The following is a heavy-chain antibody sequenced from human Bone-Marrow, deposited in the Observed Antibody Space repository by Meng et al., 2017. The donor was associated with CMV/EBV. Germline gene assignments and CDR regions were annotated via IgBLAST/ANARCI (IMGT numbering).Heavy chain of an antibody. CDR3: ASANMVPTYYYYYGMDV. V-gene: IGHV3-48*04. CDR1: GFTLSSYW. CDR2: ISSSSSTI. Sequence: GESLKISCAASGFTLSSYWMSWVRQAPGKGLEWVSYISSSSSTIYYADSVKGRFTISRDNAKNSLYLQMNSLRAEDTAVYYCASANMVPTYYYYYGMDVWGQGTTVTVSS. J-gene: IGHJ6*02. D-gene: IGHD3-10*01.